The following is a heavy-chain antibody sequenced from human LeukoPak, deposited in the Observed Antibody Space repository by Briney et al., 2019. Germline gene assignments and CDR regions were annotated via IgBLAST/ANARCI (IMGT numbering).Heavy chain of an antibody. J-gene: IGHJ5*02. Sequence: SETLSLTCTVSGGSISSGGYYWSWIRQHPEKGLEWIGYIYYSGSTYYNPSLKSRVTISVDTSKNQFSLKLSSVTAADTAVYYCARVYKGWFDPWGQGTLVTVSS. D-gene: IGHD3-10*01. CDR3: ARVYKGWFDP. CDR2: IYYSGST. V-gene: IGHV4-31*03. CDR1: GGSISSGGYY.